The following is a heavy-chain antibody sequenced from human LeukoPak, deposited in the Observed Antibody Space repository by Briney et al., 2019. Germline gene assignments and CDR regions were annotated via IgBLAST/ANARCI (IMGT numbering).Heavy chain of an antibody. V-gene: IGHV1-2*02. D-gene: IGHD2-2*01. J-gene: IGHJ4*02. CDR3: ARANFLYCSSSTSLFDY. CDR1: GYTFTDYY. Sequence: ASVKVSCKASGYTFTDYYMHWVRQAPGQGFEWMGWINPNDGDTNYAQRFQGRVTMTRDTSISTAHMEVSRLRSDDTAVYYCARANFLYCSSSTSLFDYWGQGTLVTVSS. CDR2: INPNDGDT.